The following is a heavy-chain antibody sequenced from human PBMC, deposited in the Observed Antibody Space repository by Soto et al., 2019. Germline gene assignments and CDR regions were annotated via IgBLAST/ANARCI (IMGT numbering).Heavy chain of an antibody. CDR2: IDWDDDK. D-gene: IGHD2-15*01. CDR3: ARGVGPKWYWDLDY. Sequence: SGPTLVNPTHARTLTCTFSGFSLSNSGMCVSWIRQPPGKALEWLALIDWDDDKYYSTSLKTRLTISKDTSKNQVVLTMTNMDPVDTATYYCARGVGPKWYWDLDYWGHGTLVTVSS. J-gene: IGHJ4*01. V-gene: IGHV2-70*01. CDR1: GFSLSNSGMC.